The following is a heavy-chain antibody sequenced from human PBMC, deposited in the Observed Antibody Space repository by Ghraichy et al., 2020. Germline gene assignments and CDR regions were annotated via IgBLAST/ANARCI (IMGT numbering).Heavy chain of an antibody. CDR1: GGSFSGYY. V-gene: IGHV4-34*01. D-gene: IGHD3-3*01. J-gene: IGHJ4*02. CDR3: ARLTGRSLYYFDY. Sequence: LSLTCAVYGGSFSGYYWSWIRQPPGKGLEWIGEINHSGSTNYNPSLKSRVTISVDTSKNQFSLKLSSVTAADTAVYYCARLTGRSLYYFDYWGQGTLVTVSS. CDR2: INHSGST.